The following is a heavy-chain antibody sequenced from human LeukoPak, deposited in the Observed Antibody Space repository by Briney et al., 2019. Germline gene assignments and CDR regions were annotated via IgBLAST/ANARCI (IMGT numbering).Heavy chain of an antibody. CDR2: IYYSGST. D-gene: IGHD3-22*01. CDR3: ARESRDYYYDSSGNLDY. V-gene: IGHV4-31*03. J-gene: IGHJ4*02. CDR1: GGSISSGGYY. Sequence: SETLSPTCTVSGGSISSGGYYWSWIRQHPGKGLEWIGYIYYSGSTYYNPSLKSRVTISVDTSKNQFSLKLSSVTAADTAVYYCARESRDYYYDSSGNLDYWGQGTLVTVSS.